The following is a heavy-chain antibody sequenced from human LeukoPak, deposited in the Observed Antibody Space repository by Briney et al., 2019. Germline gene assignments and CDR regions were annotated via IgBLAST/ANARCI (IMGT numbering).Heavy chain of an antibody. CDR2: KSDDGRRK. CDR3: ANRPSDYGDYVSYFDY. V-gene: IGHV3-30*18. CDR1: AFIVISYG. D-gene: IGHD4-17*01. J-gene: IGHJ4*02. Sequence: GRSLRLACPAAAFIVISYGMHWVRQAPGKWRGWVGVKSDDGRRKDYADSVKGRFTISRDNTKNTLYLQMNSLRAEDPAVYYWANRPSDYGDYVSYFDYWGQGTLVTVSS.